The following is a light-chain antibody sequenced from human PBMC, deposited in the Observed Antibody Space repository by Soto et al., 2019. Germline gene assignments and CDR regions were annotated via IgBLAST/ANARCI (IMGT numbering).Light chain of an antibody. Sequence: QSALTQPPSASGSPGQSVTISCTGTSSDVGGYDYVSWYQQHPGEVPKLIIYSVTERPTGVPDRFSGSKSGTTASLTVSGLQAEDEADYYCSSYWGDNNLRFGGWTKVTVL. CDR2: SVT. CDR3: SSYWGDNNLR. J-gene: IGLJ2*01. CDR1: SSDVGGYDY. V-gene: IGLV2-8*01.